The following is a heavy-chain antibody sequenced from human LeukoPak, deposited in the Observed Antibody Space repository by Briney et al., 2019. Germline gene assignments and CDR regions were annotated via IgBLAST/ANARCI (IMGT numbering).Heavy chain of an antibody. J-gene: IGHJ6*02. CDR3: ASPVVPAAVTPYYNYYGMDV. CDR2: INPSGGST. D-gene: IGHD2-2*01. V-gene: IGHV1-46*01. CDR1: GYTFTSYY. Sequence: ASVKVSCKASGYTFTSYYMHWVRQAPGQGLEWMGIINPSGGSTSYAQKFQVRVTMTRDTSTSTVYMELSSLRSEDTAVYYCASPVVPAAVTPYYNYYGMDVWGQGTTVTVSS.